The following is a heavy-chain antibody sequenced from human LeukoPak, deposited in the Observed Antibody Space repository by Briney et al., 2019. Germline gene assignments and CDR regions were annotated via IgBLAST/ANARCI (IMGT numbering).Heavy chain of an antibody. V-gene: IGHV1-18*04. D-gene: IGHD6-13*01. Sequence: ASVKVSCKASGYTFTSHGISWVRQAPGQRLEWLGWISDYNGNTNYAQKPQGRVTMTTDTTTSTASVELKSLSSDDTAVYYRSRAEGSSAHDYYYYKDGWGKGTTVTVS. CDR2: ISDYNGNT. CDR1: GYTFTSHG. J-gene: IGHJ6*03. CDR3: SRAEGSSAHDYYYYKDG.